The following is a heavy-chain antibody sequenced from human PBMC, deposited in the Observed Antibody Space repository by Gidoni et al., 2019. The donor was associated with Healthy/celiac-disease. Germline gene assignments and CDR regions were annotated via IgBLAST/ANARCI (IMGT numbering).Heavy chain of an antibody. Sequence: QVQLQESGPGLVKPSQTLSLTCAVSGGSISSGGYSWSWIRQPPGKGLEWIGYIYYSGSTYYHPSLKSRVTISVDTSKNQFSLKLSSVTAADTAVYYCARASELELRFYMDVWGKGTTVTVSS. CDR3: ARASELELRFYMDV. J-gene: IGHJ6*03. V-gene: IGHV4-30-4*07. D-gene: IGHD1-7*01. CDR2: IYYSGST. CDR1: GGSISSGGYS.